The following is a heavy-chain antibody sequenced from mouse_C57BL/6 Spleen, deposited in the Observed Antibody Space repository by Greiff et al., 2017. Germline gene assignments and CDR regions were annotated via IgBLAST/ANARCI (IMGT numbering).Heavy chain of an antibody. Sequence: VQLQQSGAELARPGASVKLSCKASGYTFTSYGISWVKQRTGQGLEWIGEIYPRSGNTYYNEKFKGKATLTADKSSSTAYMELRSLTSEDSAVYFCARDDYDYDGRGYYFDYWGQGTTLTVSS. CDR2: IYPRSGNT. CDR1: GYTFTSYG. V-gene: IGHV1-81*01. J-gene: IGHJ2*01. D-gene: IGHD2-4*01. CDR3: ARDDYDYDGRGYYFDY.